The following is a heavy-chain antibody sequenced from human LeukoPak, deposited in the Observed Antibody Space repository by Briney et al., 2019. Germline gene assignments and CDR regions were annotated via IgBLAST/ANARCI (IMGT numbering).Heavy chain of an antibody. CDR2: VNRDGSET. V-gene: IGHV3-7*03. CDR1: GFALSSHW. D-gene: IGHD3-16*01. J-gene: IGHJ6*02. Sequence: GGSLRLSCAASGFALSSHWMTWVRQVPGRGPEWVANVNRDGSETYYLDSVKGRFTISKDNAKNSLYLQMSNLRAEDTAVYFCARGGGLDVWGQGATVTVSS. CDR3: ARGGGLDV.